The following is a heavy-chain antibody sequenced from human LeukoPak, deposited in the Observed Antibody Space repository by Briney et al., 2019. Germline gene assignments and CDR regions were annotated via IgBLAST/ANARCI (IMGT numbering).Heavy chain of an antibody. CDR1: GYTFTVYY. CDR3: ARDPRIRKDAFDI. CDR2: INPNSGGT. V-gene: IGHV1-2*02. D-gene: IGHD5-18*01. J-gene: IGHJ3*02. Sequence: ASVKVSCKASGYTFTVYYMHWVRQAPGQGLEWMGWINPNSGGTNYAQKFQGRVTMTRDTSISTAYMELSRLRSDDTAVYYCARDPRIRKDAFDIWGQGTMVTVSS.